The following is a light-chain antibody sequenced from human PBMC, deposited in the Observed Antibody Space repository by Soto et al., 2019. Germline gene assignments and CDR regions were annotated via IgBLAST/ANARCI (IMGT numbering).Light chain of an antibody. CDR3: QQSDSTPYT. CDR2: AAY. Sequence: DIQMTQSPSSLSASVGDRLTITCRASQNIRTYLNWYQQKPGRAPKFLIYAAYTLQSGVPPRFSGSRSGTDVTLTINSLQPEDFATYYYCQQSDSTPYTFGQGTKLDVK. CDR1: QNIRTY. V-gene: IGKV1-39*01. J-gene: IGKJ2*01.